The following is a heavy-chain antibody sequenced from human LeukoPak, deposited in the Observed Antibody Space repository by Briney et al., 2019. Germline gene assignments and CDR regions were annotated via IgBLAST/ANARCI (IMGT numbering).Heavy chain of an antibody. Sequence: SETLSLTCTVSGGSISSSSYCWGWIRQPPGKGLEWIGSMYYSGSTYYNPSLKSRVTTSVDTSKNQFSLKLSSVTAADTAVYYCARHRGSPYSGSYYYFDYWGQGTLVTVSS. D-gene: IGHD1-26*01. CDR3: ARHRGSPYSGSYYYFDY. CDR1: GGSISSSSYC. V-gene: IGHV4-39*01. J-gene: IGHJ4*02. CDR2: MYYSGST.